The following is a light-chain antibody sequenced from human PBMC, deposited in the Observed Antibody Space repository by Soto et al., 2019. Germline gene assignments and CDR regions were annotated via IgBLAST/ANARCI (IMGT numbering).Light chain of an antibody. Sequence: IQLTQSPSSLSASVGDRVTITCWASQGISSYLAWYQRKPGKAPKLLIYAASTLQSGVPSRFSGSGSGTDFTLTISSLQPEDYATYYCQQVNSYPFTFGPGTKVDIK. CDR1: QGISSY. V-gene: IGKV1-9*01. J-gene: IGKJ3*01. CDR2: AAS. CDR3: QQVNSYPFT.